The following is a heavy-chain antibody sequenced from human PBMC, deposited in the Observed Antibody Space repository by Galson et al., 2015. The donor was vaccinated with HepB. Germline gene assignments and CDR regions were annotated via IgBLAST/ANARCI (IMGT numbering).Heavy chain of an antibody. CDR1: GFTFSSYA. CDR3: AKDPAVVVITYYFDY. J-gene: IGHJ4*02. Sequence: SLRLSCAASGFTFSSYAMSWVRQAPGKGLEWVSAITNSGGSTYYADSVKGRFTISRDNSKNTLYLQMNSLRAEDTAVYFCAKDPAVVVITYYFDYWGLGTRVTVSS. V-gene: IGHV3-23*01. CDR2: ITNSGGST. D-gene: IGHD3-22*01.